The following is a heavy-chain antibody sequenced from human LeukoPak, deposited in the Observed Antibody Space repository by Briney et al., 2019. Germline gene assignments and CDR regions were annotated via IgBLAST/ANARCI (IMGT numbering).Heavy chain of an antibody. CDR3: ARGAASGTSRFDY. CDR1: GFTFNTYS. J-gene: IGHJ4*02. D-gene: IGHD6-13*01. V-gene: IGHV3-48*01. Sequence: PGGSLRLSCAASGFTFNTYSMNWVRPAPGKGLEWVSHISSDTSTIHYAEAVKGRVTISRDNAKNSLYLQMNSLRAEDTAVYCCARGAASGTSRFDYWGQGTLVTVSS. CDR2: ISSDTSTI.